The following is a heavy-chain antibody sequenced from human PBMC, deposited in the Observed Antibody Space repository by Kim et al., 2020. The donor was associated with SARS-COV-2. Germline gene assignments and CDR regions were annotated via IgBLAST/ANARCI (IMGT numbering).Heavy chain of an antibody. J-gene: IGHJ4*02. CDR3: ARVVRIGGGYFDY. CDR1: GFTVSSNY. CDR2: IYSGGST. V-gene: IGHV3-53*01. Sequence: GGSLRLSCAASGFTVSSNYMSWVRQAPGKGLEWVSVIYSGGSTYYADSVKGRFTISRDNSKNTLYLQMNSLRAEDMAVYYCARVVRIGGGYFDYWGQGTLVTVSS. D-gene: IGHD3-10*01.